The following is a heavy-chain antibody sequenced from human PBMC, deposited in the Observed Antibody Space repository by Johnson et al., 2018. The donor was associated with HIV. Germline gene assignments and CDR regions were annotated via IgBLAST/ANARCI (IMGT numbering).Heavy chain of an antibody. V-gene: IGHV3-7*01. J-gene: IGHJ3*02. CDR3: ARAHYGSGSLDI. CDR2: IKQDGSEK. CDR1: GFTFDDYG. Sequence: VQLVESGGGVVRPGGSLRLSCEASGFTFDDYGMSWVRQAPGKGLEWVANIKQDGSEKYYADSVKGRFTISRDNAKNSLYLQMNSLRAEDTAVYDCARAHYGSGSLDIWGQGTMVTVSS. D-gene: IGHD3-10*01.